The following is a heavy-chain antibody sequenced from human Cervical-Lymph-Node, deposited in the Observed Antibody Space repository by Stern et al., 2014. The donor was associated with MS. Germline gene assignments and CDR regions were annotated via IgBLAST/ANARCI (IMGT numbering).Heavy chain of an antibody. J-gene: IGHJ4*02. D-gene: IGHD6-13*01. V-gene: IGHV4-31*03. CDR1: GGSISSGGYY. Sequence: QVQLQESGPGLVKPSQTLSLTCTVSGGSISSGGYYWSWIRQHPGKGLEWIGYIYYSGSTYYNPSLKSRVAISVDTSKNQFSLKLSSVTAADTAVYYCARSPGYSSSWYPYYFDYWGQGTLVTVSS. CDR3: ARSPGYSSSWYPYYFDY. CDR2: IYYSGST.